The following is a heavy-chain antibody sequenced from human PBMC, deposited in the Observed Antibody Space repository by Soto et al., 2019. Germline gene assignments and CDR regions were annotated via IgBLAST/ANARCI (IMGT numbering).Heavy chain of an antibody. J-gene: IGHJ1*01. CDR3: AREENCSDGICYAEYFQR. Sequence: QVQLVQSGAEVKKPGASVKVSCKASGYIFTAYSMHWVRRAPGQGLEWMGVVNPSGGSTNYAQKVQGRITMTRDTSTSTVYMDLSSLTSEDTAVYYCAREENCSDGICYAEYFQRWGQGTLVTVSS. CDR2: VNPSGGST. CDR1: GYIFTAYS. D-gene: IGHD2-15*01. V-gene: IGHV1-46*01.